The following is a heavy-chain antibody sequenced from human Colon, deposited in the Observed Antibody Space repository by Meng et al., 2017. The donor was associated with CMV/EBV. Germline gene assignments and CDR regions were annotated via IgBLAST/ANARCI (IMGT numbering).Heavy chain of an antibody. CDR1: GFTFSSYS. V-gene: IGHV3-48*04. D-gene: IGHD5-18*01. CDR2: ISRISSTT. Sequence: GESLKISCAASGFTFSSYSMNWVRQAPGKGLEWVSYISRISSTTYYADSVKGRFTISRDNAKNSLYLQMNSLRAEDTAVYYCARDPYSGGYSYGYDYWGQGTLVTRLL. J-gene: IGHJ4*02. CDR3: ARDPYSGGYSYGYDY.